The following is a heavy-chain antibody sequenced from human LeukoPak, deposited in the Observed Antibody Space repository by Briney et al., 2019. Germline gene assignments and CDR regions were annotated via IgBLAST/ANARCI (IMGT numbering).Heavy chain of an antibody. CDR2: IYYSGST. J-gene: IGHJ4*02. V-gene: IGHV4-59*01. Sequence: SETLSLTXTVSGGSISSYYWSWIRQPPGKGLEWIGYIYYSGSTNYNPSLKSRVTISVDTSKNQFSLKLSSVTAADTAVYYCAARGRGSYFGYWGQGTLVTVSS. CDR1: GGSISSYY. CDR3: AARGRGSYFGY. D-gene: IGHD3-16*01.